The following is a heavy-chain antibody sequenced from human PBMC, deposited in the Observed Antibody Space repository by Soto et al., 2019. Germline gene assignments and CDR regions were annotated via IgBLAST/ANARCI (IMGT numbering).Heavy chain of an antibody. CDR3: AKGRDSTLLRWQYFDN. CDR1: GLTFSLYG. V-gene: IGHV3-30*18. D-gene: IGHD2-15*01. Sequence: AGGSLRLSCAVSGLTFSLYGMHWVRQAPGKGLEWVAFISYEGRNKYYADSVKGRFTISRDHSKNTLSLQLDSLRPEDTAVYYCAKGRDSTLLRWQYFDNWGQGTQVTVSS. J-gene: IGHJ4*02. CDR2: ISYEGRNK.